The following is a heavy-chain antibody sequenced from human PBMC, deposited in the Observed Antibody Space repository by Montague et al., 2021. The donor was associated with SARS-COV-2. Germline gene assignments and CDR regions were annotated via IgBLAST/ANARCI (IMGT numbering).Heavy chain of an antibody. CDR3: ATSADWGSTGRFDF. CDR1: GYRLTELP. V-gene: IGHV1-24*01. CDR2: VDPEDGKT. D-gene: IGHD7-27*01. J-gene: IGHJ4*02. Sequence: SVKVSCKVSGYRLTELPMHWLRQAPGKGLEWMGGVDPEDGKTIYSQNFQGRLTIAEDTSADTAYMELSSLRSDDTAVYYCATSADWGSTGRFDFWGQGTLVTVSS.